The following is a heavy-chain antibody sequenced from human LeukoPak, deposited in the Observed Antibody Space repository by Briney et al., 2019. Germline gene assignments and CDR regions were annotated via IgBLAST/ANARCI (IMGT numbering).Heavy chain of an antibody. CDR3: ARELSYYDSSGYYNRHWYFDL. CDR2: IYSSGST. Sequence: SETLSLTCTVSGGSISSYYWNWIRQPPGKGLEWIGYIYSSGSTNYNPSLKSRVTISLDTSKSQFSLNLSSVTAADTAVYYCARELSYYDSSGYYNRHWYFDLWGRGTLVTVSS. D-gene: IGHD3-22*01. J-gene: IGHJ2*01. CDR1: GGSISSYY. V-gene: IGHV4-59*01.